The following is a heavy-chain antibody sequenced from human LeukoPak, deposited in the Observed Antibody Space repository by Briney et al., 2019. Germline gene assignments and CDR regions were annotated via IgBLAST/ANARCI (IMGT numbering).Heavy chain of an antibody. J-gene: IGHJ4*02. CDR1: GGSISSYY. D-gene: IGHD3-3*01. Sequence: SETLSLTCTVSGGSISSYYWSWIRQPAGKGLEWIGRIYTSGSTNYNPSLKSRVTISVDTSKNQFSLKLSSVTAADTAVYYCARGKPYDFWSGYPYYFDYWGQGTLVTVSS. CDR3: ARGKPYDFWSGYPYYFDY. CDR2: IYTSGST. V-gene: IGHV4-4*07.